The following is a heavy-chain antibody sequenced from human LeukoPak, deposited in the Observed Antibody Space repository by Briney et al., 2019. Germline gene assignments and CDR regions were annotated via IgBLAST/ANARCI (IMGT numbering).Heavy chain of an antibody. V-gene: IGHV1-69*04. Sequence: SVKVSCKASGYTFTANYMHWVRQAPGQGLEWMGRIIPILGIANYAQKFQGRVTITADKSTSTAYMELSSLRSEDTAVYYCARDLHGSELRGSLDYRGQGTLVTVSS. CDR2: IIPILGIA. CDR1: GYTFTANY. CDR3: ARDLHGSELRGSLDY. D-gene: IGHD1-26*01. J-gene: IGHJ4*02.